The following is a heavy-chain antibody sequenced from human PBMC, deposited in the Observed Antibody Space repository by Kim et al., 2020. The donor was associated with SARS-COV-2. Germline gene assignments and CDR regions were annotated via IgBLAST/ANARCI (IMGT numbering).Heavy chain of an antibody. D-gene: IGHD3-10*01. CDR2: IYHSGST. V-gene: IGHV4-4*02. CDR1: GGYISSSNW. J-gene: IGHJ6*02. Sequence: SETLSLTCAVSGGYISSSNWWSWVRQPPGKGLEWIGEIYHSGSTNYNPSLKSRVTISVDKSKNQFSLKLSSVTAADTAVYYCARLEYYYGSGSYQSPPYYYYGMDVWGQGTTVTVSS. CDR3: ARLEYYYGSGSYQSPPYYYYGMDV.